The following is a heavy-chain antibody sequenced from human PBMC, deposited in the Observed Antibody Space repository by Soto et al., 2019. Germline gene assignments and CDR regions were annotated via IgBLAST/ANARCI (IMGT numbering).Heavy chain of an antibody. V-gene: IGHV3-30*18. D-gene: IGHD6-13*01. CDR3: AKHLIAAAGTGGDY. CDR2: ISYDGSNK. J-gene: IGHJ4*02. CDR1: GFTFSSYG. Sequence: QVQLMESGGGVVQPGRSLRLSCAASGFTFSSYGMHWVRQAPGKGLEWVAVISYDGSNKYYADSVKGRFTISRDNSKNTLYLQMNSLRAEDTAVYYCAKHLIAAAGTGGDYWGQRTLVTVSS.